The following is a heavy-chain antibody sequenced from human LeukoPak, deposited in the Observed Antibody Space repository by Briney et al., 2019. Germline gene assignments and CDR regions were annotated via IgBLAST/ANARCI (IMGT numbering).Heavy chain of an antibody. Sequence: PGGSLRLSCAASGFTFDDYGMSWVRQAPGKGREWVSGINWNGGSTGYADSVKGRFTISRDNAKNSLYLQMNSLRAEDTALYYCARLGYCSSTSCYDDWGQGTLVTVPS. D-gene: IGHD2-2*01. J-gene: IGHJ4*02. CDR2: INWNGGST. CDR1: GFTFDDYG. V-gene: IGHV3-20*04. CDR3: ARLGYCSSTSCYDD.